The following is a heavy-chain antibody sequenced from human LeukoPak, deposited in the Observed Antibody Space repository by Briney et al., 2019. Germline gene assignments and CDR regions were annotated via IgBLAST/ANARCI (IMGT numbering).Heavy chain of an antibody. V-gene: IGHV5-51*01. CDR3: ARQCYGGSFDY. CDR2: IYPGDSDT. Sequence: GESLKISCRASAYSFSTYWIGWVRQMPGKGLEWMGVIYPGDSDTRYSPSFQGQVTISADKSISTAYLQWSSLKASDTAIYYCARQCYGGSFDYWGQGTLVTVSS. J-gene: IGHJ4*02. D-gene: IGHD4-23*01. CDR1: AYSFSTYW.